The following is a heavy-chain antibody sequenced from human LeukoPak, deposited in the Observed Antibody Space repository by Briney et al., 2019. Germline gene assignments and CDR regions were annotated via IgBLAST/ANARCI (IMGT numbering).Heavy chain of an antibody. V-gene: IGHV1-8*01. CDR1: GYTFTSYD. D-gene: IGHD3-10*01. Sequence: ASVKVSCKASGYTFTSYDINWVRQATGQGLEWMGWMNPNSGNTGYAQKFQGRVTMTRNTSISTAYMELSSLRSEDTAVYYCARGLRGSRVRGVLNFDYWGQGTLVTVSS. CDR2: MNPNSGNT. CDR3: ARGLRGSRVRGVLNFDY. J-gene: IGHJ4*02.